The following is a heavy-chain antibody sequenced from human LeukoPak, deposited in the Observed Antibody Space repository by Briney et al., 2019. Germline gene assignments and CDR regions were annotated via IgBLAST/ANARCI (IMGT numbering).Heavy chain of an antibody. CDR2: ISSSGSTI. V-gene: IGHV3-11*01. CDR1: GFTFSDYY. CDR3: ASLVVVPAAENGAFDI. J-gene: IGHJ3*02. D-gene: IGHD2-2*01. Sequence: PGGSLRLSCAASGFTFSDYYMSWIRRAPGKGLERVSYISSSGSTIYYADSVKGRFTISRDNAKNSLYLQMNSLRAEDTAVYYCASLVVVPAAENGAFDIWGQGTMVTVSS.